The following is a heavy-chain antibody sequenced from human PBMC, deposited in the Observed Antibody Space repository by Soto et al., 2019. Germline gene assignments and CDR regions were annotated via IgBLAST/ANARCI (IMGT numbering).Heavy chain of an antibody. CDR3: AKSLPTAEEDNYYYYYYGMDV. CDR2: ISYDGSNK. J-gene: IGHJ6*02. CDR1: GFTLSSYG. Sequence: PGGSLRLSCAASGFTLSSYGMHWVRQAPGKGLEWVAVISYDGSNKYYADSVKGRFTISRDNSKNTLYLQMNSLRAEDTAVYYCAKSLPTAEEDNYYYYYYGMDVWGQGTTVTVSS. D-gene: IGHD1-20*01. V-gene: IGHV3-30*18.